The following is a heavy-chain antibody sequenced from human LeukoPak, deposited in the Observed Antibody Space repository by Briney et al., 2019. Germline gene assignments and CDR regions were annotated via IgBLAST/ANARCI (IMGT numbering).Heavy chain of an antibody. V-gene: IGHV3-9*03. Sequence: PGRSLRLSCAASGFTLDDYAMHWVRQAPGKGLEWVSGISWNSGSIGYADSVKGRFTISRDNAKNSLYLQMNSLRAEDMALYYCAKDIGRSGYYYYMDVWGKGTTVTVSS. CDR3: AKDIGRSGYYYYMDV. CDR1: GFTLDDYA. CDR2: ISWNSGSI. J-gene: IGHJ6*03.